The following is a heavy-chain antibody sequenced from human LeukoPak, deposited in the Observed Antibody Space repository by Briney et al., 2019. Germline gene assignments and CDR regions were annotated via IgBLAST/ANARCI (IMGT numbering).Heavy chain of an antibody. Sequence: GESLKISCKASGYSFIDYWIGWVRQMPGKGLEWVGIIYPGDSDIRYSPSFQGQVTIIADKSISTAYLQWGSLKASDTAMYYCASGIAAAGTVDFQHWGQGTLVTVSS. J-gene: IGHJ1*01. CDR1: GYSFIDYW. CDR3: ASGIAAAGTVDFQH. D-gene: IGHD6-13*01. V-gene: IGHV5-51*01. CDR2: IYPGDSDI.